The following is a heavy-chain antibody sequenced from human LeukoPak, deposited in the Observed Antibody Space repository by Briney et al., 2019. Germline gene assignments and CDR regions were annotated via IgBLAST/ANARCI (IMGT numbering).Heavy chain of an antibody. D-gene: IGHD5-18*01. CDR3: VSLLQPRGFDP. CDR1: GFTFSSYW. J-gene: IGHJ5*02. V-gene: IGHV3-7*01. CDR2: IKPDGSEK. Sequence: PGGSLRLSCAASGFTFSSYWMSWVRQAPGKGLEWVANIKPDGSEKYYVDSVKGRFTISRDNAKNSLYLQMNSLRAEDTAVYYCVSLLQPRGFDPWGQGTLVTVSS.